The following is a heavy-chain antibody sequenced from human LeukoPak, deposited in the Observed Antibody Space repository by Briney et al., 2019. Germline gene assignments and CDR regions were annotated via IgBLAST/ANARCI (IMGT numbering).Heavy chain of an antibody. CDR3: ARVSPRIAAAATPSLDY. J-gene: IGHJ4*02. V-gene: IGHV1-2*02. D-gene: IGHD6-13*01. CDR2: INPNSGGT. Sequence: GASVKVSCKASGYTFTGYYMHWVRQAPGQGLEWMGWINPNSGGTNYAQKFQGGVTMTRDTSISTAYMELSRLRSDDTAVYYCARVSPRIAAAATPSLDYWGQGTLVTVSS. CDR1: GYTFTGYY.